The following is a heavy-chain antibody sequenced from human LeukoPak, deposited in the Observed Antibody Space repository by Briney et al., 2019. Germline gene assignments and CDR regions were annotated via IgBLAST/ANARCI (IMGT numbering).Heavy chain of an antibody. CDR3: AKSRGESRGASNY. Sequence: GGSLRLSCAASGFTFSSYAMSWVRQAPGKGLEWVSFISGSGDTTYYADSVKGRFTISRDNSKNTLYLQMNSLRAEDTAVYYCAKSRGESRGASNYWGQGTLVTVSS. CDR1: GFTFSSYA. D-gene: IGHD1-26*01. J-gene: IGHJ4*02. CDR2: ISGSGDTT. V-gene: IGHV3-23*01.